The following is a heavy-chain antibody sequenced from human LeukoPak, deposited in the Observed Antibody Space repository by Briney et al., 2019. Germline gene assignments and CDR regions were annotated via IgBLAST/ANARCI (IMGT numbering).Heavy chain of an antibody. CDR1: GYTFTGYY. D-gene: IGHD3-10*01. V-gene: IGHV1-2*02. CDR3: ARDRITMVRGVTRNWFDP. Sequence: ASVKVSCKASGYTFTGYYMHWVRQAPGQGLEWMGWINPNSGGTNYAQKFQGRVTMTRDTSISTAYMELSRLRSDDTAVYYCARDRITMVRGVTRNWFDPWGQGTLVTVSS. J-gene: IGHJ5*02. CDR2: INPNSGGT.